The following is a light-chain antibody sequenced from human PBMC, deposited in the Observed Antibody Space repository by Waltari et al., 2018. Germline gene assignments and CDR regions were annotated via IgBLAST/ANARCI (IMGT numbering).Light chain of an antibody. CDR1: QDITNY. CDR3: QQYDKPPIA. V-gene: IGKV1-33*01. CDR2: DAP. J-gene: IGKJ5*01. Sequence: DVQMTQSPSSLSVSVGDRVTITCQASQDITNYLNWYQQKPGKAPKLLIYDAPNLETGVPSRFSGTGSGTHFTFIISGLQSEDVATYYCQQYDKPPIAFGQGTRLDIK.